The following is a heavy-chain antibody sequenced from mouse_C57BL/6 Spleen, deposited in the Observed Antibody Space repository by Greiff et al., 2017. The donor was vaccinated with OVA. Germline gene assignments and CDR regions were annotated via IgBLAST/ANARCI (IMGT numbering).Heavy chain of an antibody. D-gene: IGHD2-4*01. J-gene: IGHJ3*01. V-gene: IGHV5-9-1*02. CDR1: GFTFSSYA. CDR2: ISSGGGYS. CDR3: TREGDYDGFAY. Sequence: EVQGVESGEGLVKPGGSLKLSCAASGFTFSSYAMSWVRQTPEKRLEWVAYISSGGGYSYYEATVQGRFTITRDNAMNTLYLQTSSLKSEETAMYYCTREGDYDGFAYWGQGTLVTVSA.